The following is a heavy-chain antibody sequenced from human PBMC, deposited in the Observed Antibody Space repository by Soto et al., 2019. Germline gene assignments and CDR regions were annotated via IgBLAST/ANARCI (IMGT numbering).Heavy chain of an antibody. J-gene: IGHJ4*02. CDR3: ARRGTISSAHHFDH. V-gene: IGHV3-11*01. CDR1: GFTFSGYN. D-gene: IGHD6-6*01. Sequence: QVQLVESGGSLVKPGGSLRLSCAASGFTFSGYNMSWIRQAPGKGLEWVSYITSSGSNTFDAESVKGRFTISRDNTMNLPYLQMNSLSAEDTAVYYCARRGTISSAHHFDHWGQGTLVTVSS. CDR2: ITSSGSNT.